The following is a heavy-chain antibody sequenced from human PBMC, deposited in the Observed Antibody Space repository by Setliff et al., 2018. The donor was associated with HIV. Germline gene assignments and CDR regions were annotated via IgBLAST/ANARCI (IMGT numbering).Heavy chain of an antibody. CDR1: GGSMRSNIYY. J-gene: IGHJ4*02. V-gene: IGHV4-39*07. CDR3: ARSSMAGFDY. CDR2: IHLSDT. D-gene: IGHD6-19*01. Sequence: SETLSLTCSVSGGSMRSNIYYWGWIRLSPTKGLEWIGSIHLSDTYYNPSLKSRVTISVDTSKDQFSLKLTSPTAADTAVYYRARSSMAGFDYWGQGKLVTVSS.